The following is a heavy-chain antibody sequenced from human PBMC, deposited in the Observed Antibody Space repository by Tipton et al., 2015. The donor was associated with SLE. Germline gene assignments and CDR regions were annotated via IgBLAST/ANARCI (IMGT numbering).Heavy chain of an antibody. CDR3: AREDTAMADY. CDR1: GGSFSDYF. J-gene: IGHJ4*02. Sequence: TLSLTCAVYGGSFSDYFWSWVRQPPGKGLEWIGEINHSGSTNYNPSLKSRVTMSVDTSKNQFSLKLSSVTAADTAVYYCAREDTAMADYWGQGTLVTVSS. V-gene: IGHV4-34*01. CDR2: INHSGST. D-gene: IGHD5-18*01.